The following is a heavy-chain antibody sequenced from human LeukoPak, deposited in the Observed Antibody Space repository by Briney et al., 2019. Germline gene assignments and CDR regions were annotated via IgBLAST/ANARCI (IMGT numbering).Heavy chain of an antibody. CDR2: IYHSGST. CDR3: ARQHHLDTAMVLGY. Sequence: PSETLSLTCTVSGYSISSGYYWGWIRQPPGQGLEWIGSIYHSGSTNYNPPLKSRVTISVDTSKNQFSLKLSSVTAADTAVYYCARQHHLDTAMVLGYWGQGTLVTVSS. V-gene: IGHV4-38-2*02. J-gene: IGHJ4*02. D-gene: IGHD5-18*01. CDR1: GYSISSGYY.